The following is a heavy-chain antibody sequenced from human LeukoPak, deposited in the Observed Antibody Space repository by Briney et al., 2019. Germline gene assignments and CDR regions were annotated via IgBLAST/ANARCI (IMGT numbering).Heavy chain of an antibody. CDR3: AKGSKQQLVLHYFDY. CDR2: ISSSSSYI. Sequence: GGSLRLSCAASGFTFSSYSMNWVRQAPGKGLEWVSSISSSSSYIYYADSVKGRFTISRDNAKNTLYLQMNSLRAEDTAVYYCAKGSKQQLVLHYFDYWGQGTLVTVSS. V-gene: IGHV3-21*04. J-gene: IGHJ4*02. D-gene: IGHD6-13*01. CDR1: GFTFSSYS.